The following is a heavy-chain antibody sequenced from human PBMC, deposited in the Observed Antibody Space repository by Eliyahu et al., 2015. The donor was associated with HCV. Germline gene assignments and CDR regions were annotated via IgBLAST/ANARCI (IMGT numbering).Heavy chain of an antibody. D-gene: IGHD2-15*01. CDR1: GFTVSDNF. J-gene: IGHJ4*02. CDR3: ARGYCSGGSCYGEPSDYFDY. CDR2: IYSRGSI. Sequence: EVQLVESGGGLIQPGGSLRLSCAASGFTVSDNFMSWVRQAPGKGLEWVSIIYSRGSIHYADSVQGRFIISRDNSKNTLYLQMNSLRAEDTAVYYCARGYCSGGSCYGEPSDYFDYWGQGTLVTVSS. V-gene: IGHV3-53*01.